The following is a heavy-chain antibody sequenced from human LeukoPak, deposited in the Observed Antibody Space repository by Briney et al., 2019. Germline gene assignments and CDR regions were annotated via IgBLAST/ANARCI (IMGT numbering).Heavy chain of an antibody. CDR1: GGTFSSYA. J-gene: IGHJ4*02. CDR3: ASPEGGYSYGYVY. D-gene: IGHD5-18*01. V-gene: IGHV1-69*01. Sequence: GSSVKVSCKASGGTFSSYAISWVRQAPGQGLEWMGGIIPIFGTANYAQKFQGRVTITADESTSTAYMEPSSLRSEDTAVYCCASPEGGYSYGYVYWGQGTLVTVSS. CDR2: IIPIFGTA.